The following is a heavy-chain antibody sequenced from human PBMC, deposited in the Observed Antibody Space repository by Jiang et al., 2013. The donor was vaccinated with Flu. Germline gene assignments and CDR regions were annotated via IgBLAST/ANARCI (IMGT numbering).Heavy chain of an antibody. J-gene: IGHJ4*02. V-gene: IGHV3-49*03. Sequence: VQLLESGGGLVQPGRSLSLACIGSGFAFGDYGLNWFRQAPGKGLEWVGFIGSKLYGARREYAASVRGRFTISRDDSKSVAYLHMNSLKTEDTALYYCSRDLVRDVIIIPSGYCDYWGPGSPGHRLL. CDR2: IGSKLYGARR. D-gene: IGHD3-10*01. CDR1: GFAFGDYG. CDR3: SRDLVRDVIIIPSGYCDY.